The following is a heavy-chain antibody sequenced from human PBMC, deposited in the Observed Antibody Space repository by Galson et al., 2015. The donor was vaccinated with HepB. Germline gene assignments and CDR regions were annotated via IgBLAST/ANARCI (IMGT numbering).Heavy chain of an antibody. CDR2: ISYDGSNK. V-gene: IGHV3-30*19. J-gene: IGHJ6*02. CDR3: ARDRITTGGYYGSGSTKKYYYYGMDV. Sequence: SLRLSCAASGFTFSSYGMHWVRQAPGKGLEWVAVISYDGSNKYYADSVKGRFTISRDNSKNTLYLQMNSLRAEDTAVYDCARDRITTGGYYGSGSTKKYYYYGMDVWGQGTTVTVSS. CDR1: GFTFSSYG. D-gene: IGHD3-10*01.